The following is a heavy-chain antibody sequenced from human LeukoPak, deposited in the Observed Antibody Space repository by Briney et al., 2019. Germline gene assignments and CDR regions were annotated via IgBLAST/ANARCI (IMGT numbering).Heavy chain of an antibody. D-gene: IGHD1-26*01. J-gene: IGHJ4*02. Sequence: GGSLRLSCAASGFTVSSNYMSWVRQAPGKGLEWVSVIYSGGSTYYADSVKGRFTISRDNSKNTLYLQMNSLRAEDTAVYYCASSRDGSYGDYYFDYWGQGTLVTVSS. CDR1: GFTVSSNY. CDR3: ASSRDGSYGDYYFDY. V-gene: IGHV3-66*01. CDR2: IYSGGST.